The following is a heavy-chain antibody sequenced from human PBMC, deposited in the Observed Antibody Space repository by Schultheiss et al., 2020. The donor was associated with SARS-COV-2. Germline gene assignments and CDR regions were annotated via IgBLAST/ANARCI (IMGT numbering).Heavy chain of an antibody. CDR3: AKDSGVQLWLQYFQH. CDR2: ISWNSGSI. Sequence: GGSLRLSCAASGFTFDDYAMHWVRQAPGKGLEWVSGISWNSGSIGYADSVKGRFTISRDNAKNSLHLQMNSLRAEDTALYYCAKDSGVQLWLQYFQHWGQGTLVTVSS. V-gene: IGHV3-9*01. D-gene: IGHD5-18*01. CDR1: GFTFDDYA. J-gene: IGHJ1*01.